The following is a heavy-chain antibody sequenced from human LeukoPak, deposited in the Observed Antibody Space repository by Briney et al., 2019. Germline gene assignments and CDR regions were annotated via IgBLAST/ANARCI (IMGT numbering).Heavy chain of an antibody. D-gene: IGHD6-13*01. J-gene: IGHJ5*02. CDR3: ARESTSSWYVFDP. CDR1: GYIFNTYG. V-gene: IGHV1-18*04. CDR2: TDTHNGDT. Sequence: ASVKVSCKASGYIFNTYGISWVGEAPGQGLEWMGWTDTHNGDTKYAQKFQGRVTMTTDTSTSTAYMELRSLTSDDTAIYYCARESTSSWYVFDPCGQGTLVTVSS.